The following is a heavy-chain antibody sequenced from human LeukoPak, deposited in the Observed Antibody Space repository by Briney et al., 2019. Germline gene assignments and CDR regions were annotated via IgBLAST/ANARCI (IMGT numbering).Heavy chain of an antibody. CDR2: FDPEDGET. D-gene: IGHD3-22*01. J-gene: IGHJ3*02. Sequence: ASVKVSCKVSGYTLTELSMHWVRQAPGKGLEWMGGFDPEDGETIYAQKFQGRVTMTEDTSTDTAYMELRSLRSDDTAVYYCARGSDSSGYYAAFDIWGQGTMVTVSS. CDR3: ARGSDSSGYYAAFDI. CDR1: GYTLTELS. V-gene: IGHV1-24*01.